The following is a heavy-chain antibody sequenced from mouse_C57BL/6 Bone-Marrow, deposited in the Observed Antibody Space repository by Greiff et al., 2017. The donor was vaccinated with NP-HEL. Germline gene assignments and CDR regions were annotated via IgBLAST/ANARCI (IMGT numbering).Heavy chain of an antibody. CDR3: AREGNDEGAMDY. CDR2: IDPSDSYT. J-gene: IGHJ4*01. V-gene: IGHV1-50*01. D-gene: IGHD2-2*01. Sequence: QVQLQQPGAELVKPGASVKLSCKASGYTFTSYWMQWVKQRPGQGLEWIGEIDPSDSYTNYNQKFKGKATLTVDTSSSTAYMQLSSLTSEDSAVYYCAREGNDEGAMDYWGQGTSVTVSS. CDR1: GYTFTSYW.